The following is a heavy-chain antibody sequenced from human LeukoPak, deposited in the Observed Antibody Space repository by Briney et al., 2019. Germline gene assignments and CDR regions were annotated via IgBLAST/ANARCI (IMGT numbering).Heavy chain of an antibody. Sequence: SETLSLTCTVSGVSISSYYWSWIRQPPGKGLEWIGYIYYSGSTNYNPSLKSRVTISVDTSKNQFSLKLSSVTAADTAVYYCARVSPNPQVLLWFGELSHQWFDPWGQGTLVTVSS. CDR2: IYYSGST. V-gene: IGHV4-59*01. J-gene: IGHJ5*02. CDR3: ARVSPNPQVLLWFGELSHQWFDP. CDR1: GVSISSYY. D-gene: IGHD3-10*01.